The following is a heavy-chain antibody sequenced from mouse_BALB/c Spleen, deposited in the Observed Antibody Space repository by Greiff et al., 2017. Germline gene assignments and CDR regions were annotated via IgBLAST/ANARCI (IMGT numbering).Heavy chain of an antibody. CDR3: ARLGDDGYPFAY. D-gene: IGHD2-3*01. V-gene: IGHV1S81*02. CDR2: INPSNGRT. J-gene: IGHJ3*01. CDR1: GYTFTSYW. Sequence: QVQLQQPGAELVKPGASVKLSCKASGYTFTSYWMHWVKQRPGQGLEWIGEINPSNGRTNYNEKFKSKATLTVDKSSSTAYMQLSSLTSEDSAVYYCARLGDDGYPFAYWGQGTLVTVSA.